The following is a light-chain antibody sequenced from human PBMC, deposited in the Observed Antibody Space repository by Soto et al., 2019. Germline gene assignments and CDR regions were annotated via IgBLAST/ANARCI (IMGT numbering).Light chain of an antibody. Sequence: QSALTQPASVSGSPGQSITISCTGTSSDVGSYKLGSWYQQHPGKAPKLMIYEVSKRPSGVSNRFSGSKSGNTASLTISGLQAEDEADYYCCSYAGSSTYVCGTGTKLTVL. CDR3: CSYAGSSTYV. CDR2: EVS. V-gene: IGLV2-23*02. J-gene: IGLJ1*01. CDR1: SSDVGSYKL.